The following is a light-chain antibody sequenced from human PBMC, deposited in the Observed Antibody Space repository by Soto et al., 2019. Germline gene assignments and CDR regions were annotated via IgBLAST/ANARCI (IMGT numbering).Light chain of an antibody. CDR1: NSDVGGYNY. V-gene: IGLV2-14*01. J-gene: IGLJ2*01. Sequence: QSAMTQPASVSGSPGQSITISCTGTNSDVGGYNYVSWYQQHPGKAPKLMIYEVSNRPSGVSNRFSGSKSGNTASLTSSGLQAEDEAEYYCSSYTSSSTLVFGGGTKVTVL. CDR2: EVS. CDR3: SSYTSSSTLV.